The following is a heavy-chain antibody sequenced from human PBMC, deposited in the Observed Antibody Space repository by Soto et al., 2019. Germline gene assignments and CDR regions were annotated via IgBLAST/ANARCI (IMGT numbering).Heavy chain of an antibody. Sequence: QVQLQESGPGLVKPSETLSLTCTVSGGSISSYYWSWIRQPPGKGLEWIGYIYYSGSTNYNPSLKSRVTISVDTSKNQFSLKLSSVTAADTAVYYCARRGGSFHYYYGMDVWGQGTTVTVSS. CDR3: ARRGGSFHYYYGMDV. V-gene: IGHV4-59*01. CDR2: IYYSGST. D-gene: IGHD1-26*01. J-gene: IGHJ6*02. CDR1: GGSISSYY.